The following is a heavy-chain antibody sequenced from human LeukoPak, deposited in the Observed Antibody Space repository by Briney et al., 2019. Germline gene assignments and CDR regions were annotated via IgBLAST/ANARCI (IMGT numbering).Heavy chain of an antibody. D-gene: IGHD3-22*01. V-gene: IGHV1-24*01. CDR1: GYTLTELS. CDR3: ARTRWVGSGYRTRLSPKKYYFDY. Sequence: GASVKVSCKVSGYTLTELSMHWVRQAPGKGLEWMGGFDPEDGETIYAQKFQGRVTMTEDTSTDTAYMELSSLRSEDAAVYYCARTRWVGSGYRTRLSPKKYYFDYWGQGTLVTVSS. CDR2: FDPEDGET. J-gene: IGHJ4*02.